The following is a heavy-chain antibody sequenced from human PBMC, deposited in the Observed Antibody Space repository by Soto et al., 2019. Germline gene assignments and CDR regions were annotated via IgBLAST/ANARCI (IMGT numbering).Heavy chain of an antibody. CDR2: IYHSGST. D-gene: IGHD2-2*01. CDR3: AINLVPAAMPSY. CDR1: GGSISSGGYS. J-gene: IGHJ4*02. Sequence: SETLSLTCAVSGGSISSGGYSWSWIRQPPGKGLEWIGYIYHSGSTYYNPSLKSRVTISVDRSKNQFSLKLSSVTAADTAVYYCAINLVPAAMPSYWGQGTLVTVSS. V-gene: IGHV4-30-2*01.